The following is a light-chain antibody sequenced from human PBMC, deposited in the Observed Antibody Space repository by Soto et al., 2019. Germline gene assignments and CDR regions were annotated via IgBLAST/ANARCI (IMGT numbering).Light chain of an antibody. CDR1: QSINYW. V-gene: IGKV1-12*01. J-gene: IGKJ2*01. CDR3: QQANSFTYT. CDR2: ATS. Sequence: DIQVTQSPSSLPASVGDGVSFSFRASQSINYWLAWYQKKPGEAPKLLIYATSSLQSGVPSRFSGSGFGTDLTLTISSMKPEDFATYYCQQANSFTYTFGQGTQVDIK.